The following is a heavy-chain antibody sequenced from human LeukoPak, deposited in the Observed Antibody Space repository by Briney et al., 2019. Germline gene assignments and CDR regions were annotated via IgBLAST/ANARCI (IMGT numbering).Heavy chain of an antibody. Sequence: PSETLSLTCTVSGGSISSGSYYWGWIRQPPGKGLEWIGSIYYSGSTYYKPSLKSRVTISLDTSKNQFSLKLSSVTAADTAVYYCAREKSGSGWYEARYFDYWGQGTLVTVSS. D-gene: IGHD6-19*01. J-gene: IGHJ4*02. CDR2: IYYSGST. CDR1: GGSISSGSYY. V-gene: IGHV4-39*07. CDR3: AREKSGSGWYEARYFDY.